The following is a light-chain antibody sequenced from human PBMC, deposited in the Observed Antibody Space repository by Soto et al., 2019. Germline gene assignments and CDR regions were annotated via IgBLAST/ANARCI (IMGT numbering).Light chain of an antibody. CDR1: QSVSSNY. Sequence: ESVLTLSPCTLSLSPGERATLSCRAIQSVSSNYLAWYQQKPGQAPRLLIYGASTRATGIPDRFSGSGSGTDFTLTISRLEPEDSAVYYCQQYGSSPTWTFGQGTKVDI. CDR2: GAS. V-gene: IGKV3-20*01. J-gene: IGKJ1*01. CDR3: QQYGSSPTWT.